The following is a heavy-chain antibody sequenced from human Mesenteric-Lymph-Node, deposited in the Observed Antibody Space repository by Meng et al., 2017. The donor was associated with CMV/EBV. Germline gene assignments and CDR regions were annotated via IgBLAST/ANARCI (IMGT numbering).Heavy chain of an antibody. CDR1: GFTFSSFW. D-gene: IGHD3-3*01. V-gene: IGHV3-7*01. CDR3: ARDTTIDSNIWSGYSSLGQGTLVTVFSGEFLQPPSCFSSEGFCWFHSYFWSRSSS. J-gene: IGHJ5*02. CDR2: IKQDGSEK. Sequence: GGSLRLSCAASGFTFSSFWMTWVRQAPGKGLEWVANIKQDGSEKYYVNSVKGRFTISRDNAKNSLYLQMNSLSPEDTAVYYCARDTTIDSNIWSGYSSLGQGTLVTVFSGEFLQPPSCFSSEGFCWFHSYFWSRSSSWGQGTLVTVSS.